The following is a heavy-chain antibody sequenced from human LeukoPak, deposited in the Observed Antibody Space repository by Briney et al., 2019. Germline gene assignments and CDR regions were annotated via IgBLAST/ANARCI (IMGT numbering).Heavy chain of an antibody. V-gene: IGHV4-39*07. CDR1: GGSISSSSYY. Sequence: ASETLSLTCTVSGGSISSSSYYWGWIRQPPGKGLEWIGSIYYSGSTYYNPSLKSRVTISVDTSKNQFSLKLSSVTAADTAVYYCARETSQKGAHYMDVWGKGTTVTISS. J-gene: IGHJ6*03. CDR3: ARETSQKGAHYMDV. D-gene: IGHD3-16*01. CDR2: IYYSGST.